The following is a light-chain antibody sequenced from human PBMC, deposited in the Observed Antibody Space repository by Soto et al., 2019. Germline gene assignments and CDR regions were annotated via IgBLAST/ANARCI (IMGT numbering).Light chain of an antibody. Sequence: ILLTHSPATLSLSPGERATLSCRASQSVSSYLAWYQPKPGQAPRLLIYDASNRATGIPARFSGSGSGTDFTLTISSLEPEDFAVYYCQQRSNWPSITFGQGTRLEI. CDR3: QQRSNWPSIT. V-gene: IGKV3-11*01. CDR2: DAS. J-gene: IGKJ5*01. CDR1: QSVSSY.